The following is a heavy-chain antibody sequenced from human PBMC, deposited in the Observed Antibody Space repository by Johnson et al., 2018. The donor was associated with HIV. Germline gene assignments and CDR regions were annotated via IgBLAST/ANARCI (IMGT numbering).Heavy chain of an antibody. CDR3: TSGKSRLAVDAFDI. J-gene: IGHJ3*02. D-gene: IGHD6-19*01. CDR2: IRSKANSYAT. CDR1: GFTFSGSA. Sequence: VQLVESGGGLVQPGGSLKLSCAATGFTFSGSAMHWVRQASGKGLEWVGRIRSKANSYATAYAASVKGRFTISSDDSKNTAYLQMNSLKTEDTAVYYCTSGKSRLAVDAFDIWGQGTMVTVSS. V-gene: IGHV3-73*02.